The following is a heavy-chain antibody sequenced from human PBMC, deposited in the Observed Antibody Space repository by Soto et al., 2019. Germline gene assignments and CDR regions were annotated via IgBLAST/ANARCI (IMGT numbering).Heavy chain of an antibody. CDR2: MSYDGKNQ. CDR1: GFAFNSYA. J-gene: IGHJ4*02. V-gene: IGHV3-30*18. Sequence: HVQLVESGGGVVQPGRSLRLSCAASGFAFNSYAMHWVRQAPGKGLEWVAIMSYDGKNQYYADSVKGRFTISKDISKNTLLLQMNSLRPEDTAIYYCAKALGELSPESFDYWGQGILVTVSS. D-gene: IGHD3-16*02. CDR3: AKALGELSPESFDY.